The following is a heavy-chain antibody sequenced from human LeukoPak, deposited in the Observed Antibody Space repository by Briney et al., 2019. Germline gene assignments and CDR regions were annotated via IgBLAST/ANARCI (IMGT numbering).Heavy chain of an antibody. D-gene: IGHD2-15*01. CDR2: ISSSNYI. Sequence: PGGSLRLSCAASGFTFSSYSMNWVRQAPGKGLEWVSSISSSNYIYYADSVKGRFTISRDNAKNSLYLQMNSLRAEDTAVYYCARENGGYCSGGSCSRNYYYYYYMDVWGKGTTVTVSS. J-gene: IGHJ6*03. CDR3: ARENGGYCSGGSCSRNYYYYYYMDV. V-gene: IGHV3-21*01. CDR1: GFTFSSYS.